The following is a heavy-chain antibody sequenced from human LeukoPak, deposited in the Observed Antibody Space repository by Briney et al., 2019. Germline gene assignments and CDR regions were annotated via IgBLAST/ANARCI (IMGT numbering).Heavy chain of an antibody. J-gene: IGHJ5*02. V-gene: IGHV3-48*03. CDR2: ISRSGSTI. CDR3: ARERSLNWFDP. CDR1: GFTFSSYE. Sequence: GGSLRLSCAASGFTFSSYEMNWVRQAPGKGLEWVSYISRSGSTIYYADSVKGRFTISRDNAKNSLYLQMNSLRAEDTAVYYCARERSLNWFDPWGQGTLVTVSS.